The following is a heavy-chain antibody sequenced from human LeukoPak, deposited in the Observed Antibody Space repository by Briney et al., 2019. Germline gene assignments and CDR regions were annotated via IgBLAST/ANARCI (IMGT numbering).Heavy chain of an antibody. J-gene: IGHJ1*01. V-gene: IGHV1-18*01. CDR2: ISAYNGNT. CDR3: ASNSAYCTNGVCSGGLLFFQH. Sequence: GASVKVSCKASGYTFTSYGISWVRQAPGQGLEWMGWISAYNGNTNYAQKLQGRVTMTTDTSTSTAYMELRSLRSDDTAVYYCASNSAYCTNGVCSGGLLFFQHWGQGTLVTVSS. D-gene: IGHD2-8*01. CDR1: GYTFTSYG.